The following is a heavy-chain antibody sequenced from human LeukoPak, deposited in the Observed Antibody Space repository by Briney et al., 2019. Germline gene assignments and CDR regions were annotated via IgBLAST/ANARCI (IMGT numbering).Heavy chain of an antibody. CDR3: ARVNYDSSGYYYY. CDR2: IIPIFGTA. D-gene: IGHD3-22*01. J-gene: IGHJ4*02. Sequence: SVKVSCKASGGTFSSYAISWVRQAPGQGLEWMGGIIPIFGTANYAQKFQGRVTMTTDTSTSTAYMELRSLRSDDTAVYYCARVNYDSSGYYYYWGQGTLVTVSS. V-gene: IGHV1-69*05. CDR1: GGTFSSYA.